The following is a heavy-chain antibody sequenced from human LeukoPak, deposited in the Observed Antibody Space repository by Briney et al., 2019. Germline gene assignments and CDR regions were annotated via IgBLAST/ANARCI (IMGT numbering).Heavy chain of an antibody. CDR2: IWYDGSNK. CDR1: GFTFSSYG. CDR3: ANIETTTVTSEVDY. Sequence: GGSLRLSCATSGFTFSSYGMHWVRQAPGKGLEWVAVIWYDGSNKYYADSVKGRFTISRDDTKNTLYLQMSSLRAEDTAVYYCANIETTTVTSEVDYWGQGTLVTVSS. J-gene: IGHJ4*02. V-gene: IGHV3-30*02. D-gene: IGHD4-11*01.